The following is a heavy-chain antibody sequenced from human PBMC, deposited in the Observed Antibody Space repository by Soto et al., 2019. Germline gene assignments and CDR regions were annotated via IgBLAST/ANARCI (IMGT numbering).Heavy chain of an antibody. CDR2: IIPIFGTA. Sequence: QVQLVQSGAEVKKPGSSVKVSCKASGGTFSSYAISWVRQAPGQGLEWMGGIIPIFGTANYAQKFQGRVTITADKSTSTAYMELSSLRSGDTAVYYCARVYGGYDSRFLGDFDYWGQGTLVTVSS. CDR3: ARVYGGYDSRFLGDFDY. D-gene: IGHD3-3*01. V-gene: IGHV1-69*06. CDR1: GGTFSSYA. J-gene: IGHJ4*02.